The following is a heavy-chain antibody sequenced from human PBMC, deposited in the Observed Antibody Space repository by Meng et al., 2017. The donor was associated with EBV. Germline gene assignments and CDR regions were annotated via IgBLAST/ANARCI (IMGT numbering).Heavy chain of an antibody. V-gene: IGHV4-39*01. CDR1: GDSISSFYY. CDR3: ARPFPSWQSPRLDPFGA. Sequence: QLQLRESGPGQVNPSETLSLTCTVSGDSISSFYYWGWIRQPPGRGLEWIGSVHYTGSTYYSPSLKSRVTVSVDTSKNQFSLRLTSVTAADTAVYYCARPFPSWQSPRLDPFGAWGQGTLVTASS. D-gene: IGHD6-19*01. J-gene: IGHJ5*02. CDR2: VHYTGST.